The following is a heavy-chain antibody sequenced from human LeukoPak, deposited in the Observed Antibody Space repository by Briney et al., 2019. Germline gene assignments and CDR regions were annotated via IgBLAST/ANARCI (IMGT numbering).Heavy chain of an antibody. CDR3: AKDRRDGGYPYYFDY. D-gene: IGHD5-12*01. CDR1: GFTFSSYG. J-gene: IGHJ4*02. CDR2: ISYDGSNK. V-gene: IGHV3-30*18. Sequence: GSLRLSCAASGFTFSSYGMHWVRQAPGKGLEWVAVISYDGSNKYYADSVKGRFTISRDNPKNTLYLQMNSLRAEDTAVYYCAKDRRDGGYPYYFDYWGQGTLVTVSS.